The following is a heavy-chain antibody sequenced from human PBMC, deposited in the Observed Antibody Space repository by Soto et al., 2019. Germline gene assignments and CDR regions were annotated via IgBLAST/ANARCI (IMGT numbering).Heavy chain of an antibody. CDR3: AKVMVKNWFDP. CDR1: GFTFSSYA. V-gene: IGHV3-23*01. D-gene: IGHD5-18*01. Sequence: GGSLILSCAASGFTFSSYAMSWVRQAPGKGLEWVSAISGSGGSTYYADSVKGRFTISRDNSKNTLYLQMSSLRAEDTAVYYCAKVMVKNWFDPWGQGTLATVSS. J-gene: IGHJ5*02. CDR2: ISGSGGST.